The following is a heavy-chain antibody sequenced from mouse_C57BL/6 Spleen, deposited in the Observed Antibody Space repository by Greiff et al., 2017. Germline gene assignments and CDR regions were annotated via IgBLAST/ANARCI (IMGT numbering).Heavy chain of an antibody. CDR3: ARGTTVVGGFAY. D-gene: IGHD1-1*01. Sequence: EVQLQQSGPELVKPGASVKMSCKASGYTFTDYNMHWVKQSPGKSLEWIGYINPNNGGTSYNQKFKGKATLTVNKSSSTAYMELRSLTSEDSAVYYCARGTTVVGGFAYWGQGTLVTVSA. J-gene: IGHJ3*01. CDR1: GYTFTDYN. CDR2: INPNNGGT. V-gene: IGHV1-22*01.